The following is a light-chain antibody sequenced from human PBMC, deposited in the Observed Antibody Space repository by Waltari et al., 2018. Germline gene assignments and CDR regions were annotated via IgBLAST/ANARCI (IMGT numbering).Light chain of an antibody. J-gene: IGKJ1*01. CDR2: DAS. CDR1: QSSSRF. CDR3: QKYGTLPAT. Sequence: DIFLTQSPGTLSLSPGEGATLPCRASQSSSRFLAWYQQKPGQAPRPLIYDASTRATGIPDRFSGSGSGTDFSLTISRLEPEDFAVYYCQKYGTLPATFGQGTKVEIK. V-gene: IGKV3-20*01.